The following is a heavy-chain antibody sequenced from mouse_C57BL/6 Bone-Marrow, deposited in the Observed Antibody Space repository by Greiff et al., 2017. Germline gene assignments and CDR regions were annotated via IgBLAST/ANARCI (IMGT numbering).Heavy chain of an antibody. J-gene: IGHJ2*01. D-gene: IGHD1-1*01. CDR3: TFLYYGSSYFDY. Sequence: DVQLQESGAELVRPGASVKLSCTASGFNIKDYYMHWVKQRPEQGLEWIGRIDPEDGDTEYAPKFQGKATMTADTSSNTAYLQLSSLTSEDTAVYYCTFLYYGSSYFDYWGQGTTLTVSS. CDR1: GFNIKDYY. CDR2: IDPEDGDT. V-gene: IGHV14-1*01.